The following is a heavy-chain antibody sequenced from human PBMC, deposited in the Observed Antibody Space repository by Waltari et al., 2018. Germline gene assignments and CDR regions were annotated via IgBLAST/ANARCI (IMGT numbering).Heavy chain of an antibody. CDR1: GGSISSGGYY. V-gene: IGHV4-31*03. D-gene: IGHD6-13*01. CDR3: ARGALAAAAPGWFDP. CDR2: IYYSGST. J-gene: IGHJ5*02. Sequence: QVQLQESGPGLVKPSQTLSLTCTVSGGSISSGGYYWSWISQPPGKGREWIGYIYYSGSTYYNPSLKSRVTISVDTSKNQFSLKLSSVTAADTAVYYCARGALAAAAPGWFDPWGQGTLVTVSS.